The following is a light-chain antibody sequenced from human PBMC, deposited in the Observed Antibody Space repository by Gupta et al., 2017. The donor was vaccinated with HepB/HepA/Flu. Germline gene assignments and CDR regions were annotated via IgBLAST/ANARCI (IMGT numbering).Light chain of an antibody. CDR1: QDVKNS. Sequence: DIQLTQSPSSLSASVGARVTITCRSSQDVKNSLNWYQQKAGRAPKLLIYAASILVTGVPSRFNGGGSGTDFTLTITNRQPEDFATYYCQVAYNFPRLTFGGGTHLEI. V-gene: IGKV1-39*01. J-gene: IGKJ4*01. CDR2: AAS. CDR3: QVAYNFPRLT.